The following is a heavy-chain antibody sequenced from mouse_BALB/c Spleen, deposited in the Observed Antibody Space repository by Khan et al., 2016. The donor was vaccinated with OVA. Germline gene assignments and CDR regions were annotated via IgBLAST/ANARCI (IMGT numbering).Heavy chain of an antibody. CDR2: ISYSGRT. J-gene: IGHJ2*01. CDR3: ARSVTITTVVATDFDY. D-gene: IGHD1-1*01. V-gene: IGHV3-2*02. CDR1: GYSITSDYA. Sequence: EVQLLESGPGLVKPSQSLSLTCTVTGYSITSDYAWNWIRQFPGNKLEWMGYISYSGRTSYNPSLKSRISITRDTSKTQFFLQLNSVTTEDKATYYWARSVTITTVVATDFDYWGQGTTLTVSS.